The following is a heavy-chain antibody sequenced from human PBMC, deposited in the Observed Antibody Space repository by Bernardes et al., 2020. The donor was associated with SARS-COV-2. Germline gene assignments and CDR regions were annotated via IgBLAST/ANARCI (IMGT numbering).Heavy chain of an antibody. CDR1: GFTFDDYA. D-gene: IGHD6-19*01. J-gene: IGHJ4*02. Sequence: GGSLRLSCAASGFTFDDYAMHWVRQAPGKGLEWVSGISWNSGSIGYADSVKGRFTISRDNAKNSLYLQMNSLRAEDTALYYCAKGVYSSGWYPYYFDYWGQGTLVTVSS. CDR3: AKGVYSSGWYPYYFDY. V-gene: IGHV3-9*01. CDR2: ISWNSGSI.